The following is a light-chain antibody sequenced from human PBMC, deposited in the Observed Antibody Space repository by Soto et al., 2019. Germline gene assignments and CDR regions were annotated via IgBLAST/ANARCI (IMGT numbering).Light chain of an antibody. CDR3: SSYTTSSTYV. CDR1: SSDVGCYHY. CDR2: DVS. V-gene: IGLV2-14*01. J-gene: IGLJ1*01. Sequence: QSALTQPASVSGSPGQSITISCTGTSSDVGCYHYVSWYQQYPGRAPKVMIYDVSTRPSGVSNRFSGSKSGNTASLTISGLQAEDEADYYCSSYTTSSTYVFGTGTKVTVL.